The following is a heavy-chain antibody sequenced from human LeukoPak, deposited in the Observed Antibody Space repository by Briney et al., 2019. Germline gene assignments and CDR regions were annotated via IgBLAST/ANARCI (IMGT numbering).Heavy chain of an antibody. CDR2: MKQDGSEE. CDR3: AREVGFCSGGDCYFWFDP. CDR1: GFTFSGSW. V-gene: IGHV3-7*05. D-gene: IGHD2-15*01. J-gene: IGHJ5*02. Sequence: GGSLRLSCAATGFTFSGSWMSWVRQAPGIGLGWVANMKQDGSEESYVESVKGRFTISRDNAKNSLYLQMNSLRAEDTAVYYCAREVGFCSGGDCYFWFDPWGQGTLVTVSS.